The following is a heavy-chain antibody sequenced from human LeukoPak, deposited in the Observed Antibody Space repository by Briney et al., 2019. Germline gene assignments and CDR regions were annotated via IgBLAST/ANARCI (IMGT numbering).Heavy chain of an antibody. CDR3: AELGITMIGGV. CDR2: ISSSGSTI. D-gene: IGHD3-10*02. CDR1: GFTFSSYE. V-gene: IGHV3-48*03. J-gene: IGHJ6*04. Sequence: GGSLRLSCAASGFTFSSYEMNWVRQAPGKGLEGVSYISSSGSTIYYADSVKGRFTISRDNAKNSLYLQMNSLRAGDTAVYYCAELGITMIGGVWGKGTTVTLSS.